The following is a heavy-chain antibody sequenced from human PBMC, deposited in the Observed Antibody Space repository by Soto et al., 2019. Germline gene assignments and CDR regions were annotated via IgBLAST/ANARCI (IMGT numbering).Heavy chain of an antibody. J-gene: IGHJ4*02. CDR3: AKSVDLQLIPTVFDY. D-gene: IGHD2-15*01. CDR2: IKSKTDGGTT. Sequence: SLRLSCAAPGFSFRNAWVRWVRPAPGEGLEWVGRIKSKTDGGTTDYAAPVKGRFTISRDDSKNTLYLQMNSLKTEDTAVYYCAKSVDLQLIPTVFDYWGQGALVTVSS. CDR1: GFSFRNAW. V-gene: IGHV3-15*01.